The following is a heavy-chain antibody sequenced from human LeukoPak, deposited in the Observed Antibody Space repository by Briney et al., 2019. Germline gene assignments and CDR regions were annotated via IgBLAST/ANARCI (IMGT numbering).Heavy chain of an antibody. J-gene: IGHJ4*02. D-gene: IGHD3-10*01. Sequence: GGSLRLSCAASGFTFSSYAMSWVRQAPGKGLEWVSAISGSGGSTYYADSVKGRFTISRDNSKNTLYLQMNSLRVEDTAVYYRAKQGGGSGSTNYFDYWGQGTLVTVSS. CDR1: GFTFSSYA. V-gene: IGHV3-23*01. CDR2: ISGSGGST. CDR3: AKQGGGSGSTNYFDY.